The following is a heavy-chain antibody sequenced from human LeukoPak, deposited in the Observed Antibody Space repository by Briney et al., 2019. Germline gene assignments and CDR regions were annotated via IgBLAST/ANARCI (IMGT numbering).Heavy chain of an antibody. V-gene: IGHV3-23*01. CDR3: AKDRRITMIVVVITGGDLFDY. J-gene: IGHJ4*02. D-gene: IGHD3-22*01. Sequence: GGSLRLSCAASGFTFSSYAMSWGRQAPGKGLEWVSAISGSGGSTYYADSVKGRFTISRDNSKNTLYLQMNSLRAEDTAVYYCAKDRRITMIVVVITGGDLFDYWGQGTLVTVSS. CDR2: ISGSGGST. CDR1: GFTFSSYA.